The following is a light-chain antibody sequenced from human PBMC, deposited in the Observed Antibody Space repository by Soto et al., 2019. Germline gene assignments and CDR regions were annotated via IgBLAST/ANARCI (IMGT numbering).Light chain of an antibody. CDR1: QSVSSNF. CDR3: QQYDSSPLT. V-gene: IGKV3-20*01. J-gene: IGKJ4*01. CDR2: GAS. Sequence: EIVLTQSPGTLSLSPGERATLSCRASQSVSSNFLAWYQQKPGQAPRLLIYGASSRATGIPDRFSGSGSGTDSTLTISRLEPEYVAVYYCQQYDSSPLTFGGGTKVEIK.